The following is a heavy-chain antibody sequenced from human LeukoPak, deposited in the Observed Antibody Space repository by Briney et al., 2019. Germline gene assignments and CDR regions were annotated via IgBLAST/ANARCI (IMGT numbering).Heavy chain of an antibody. V-gene: IGHV1-8*01. CDR3: ARKFLGSRGYYFDY. Sequence: ASVKVSCKASGYTFTSYDINWVRQATGQGLEWMGWMNPNSGNTGYAQKFQGRVTMTRNTSISTAYMELSSLRSEDTAVYYCARKFLGSRGYYFDYWGQGTLVTVSS. CDR1: GYTFTSYD. J-gene: IGHJ4*02. D-gene: IGHD3-10*01. CDR2: MNPNSGNT.